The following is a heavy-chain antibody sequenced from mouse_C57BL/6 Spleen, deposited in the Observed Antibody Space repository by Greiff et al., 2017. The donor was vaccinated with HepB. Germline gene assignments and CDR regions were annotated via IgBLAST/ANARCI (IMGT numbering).Heavy chain of an antibody. Sequence: EVQLVESGGGLVQPKGSLKLSCAASGFTFNTYAMHWVRQAPGKGLEWVARIRSKSSNYATYYADSVKDRFTISRDDSQSMLYLQMNNLKTEDTAMYYCVRDRGYYGSNPGYFDVWGTGTTVTVSS. V-gene: IGHV10-3*01. CDR1: GFTFNTYA. D-gene: IGHD1-1*01. J-gene: IGHJ1*03. CDR3: VRDRGYYGSNPGYFDV. CDR2: IRSKSSNYAT.